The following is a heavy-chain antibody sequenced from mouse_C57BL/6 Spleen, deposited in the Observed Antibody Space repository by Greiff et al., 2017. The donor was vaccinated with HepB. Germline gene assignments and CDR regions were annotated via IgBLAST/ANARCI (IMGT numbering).Heavy chain of an antibody. J-gene: IGHJ2*01. CDR1: GYSITSGYY. D-gene: IGHD2-4*01. Sequence: EVHLVESGPGLVKPSQSLSLTCSVTGYSITSGYYWNWIRQFPGNKLEWMGYISYDGSNNYNPSLKNRISITRDTSKNQFFLKLNSVTTEDTATYYCARGGDYDGGFDYWGQGTTLTVSS. CDR3: ARGGDYDGGFDY. CDR2: ISYDGSN. V-gene: IGHV3-6*01.